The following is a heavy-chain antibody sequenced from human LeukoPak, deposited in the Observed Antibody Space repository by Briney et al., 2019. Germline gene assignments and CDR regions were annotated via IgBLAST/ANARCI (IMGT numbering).Heavy chain of an antibody. CDR1: GYIFPSYF. Sequence: ASVKVPCKASGYIFPSYFMHWVRQAPGQGLEWMGIINPTGGSTTYAQKFQGRVTMTRDTSTSTVYMELSSLRSDDTAVYYCARTAARRFDYWGQGTLVTVSS. D-gene: IGHD6-6*01. CDR2: INPTGGST. CDR3: ARTAARRFDY. V-gene: IGHV1-46*01. J-gene: IGHJ4*02.